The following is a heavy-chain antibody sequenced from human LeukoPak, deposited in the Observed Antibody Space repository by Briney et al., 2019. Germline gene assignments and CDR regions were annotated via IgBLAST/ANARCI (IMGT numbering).Heavy chain of an antibody. CDR3: ARDKDYYGSGSQPDY. CDR2: MNPASGAT. V-gene: IGHV1-2*02. D-gene: IGHD3-10*01. J-gene: IGHJ4*02. CDR1: GYSLTKYF. Sequence: VASVKVSCKASGYSLTKYFIHWVRQAPGQGLECMGCMNPASGATTYTQKFQGRVTMTRDTSISTAYMELSRLRSDDTAVYYCARDKDYYGSGSQPDYWGQGTLVTVSS.